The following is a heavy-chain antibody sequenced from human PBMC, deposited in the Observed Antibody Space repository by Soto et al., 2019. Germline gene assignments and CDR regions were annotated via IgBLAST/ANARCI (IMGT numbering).Heavy chain of an antibody. J-gene: IGHJ5*02. CDR2: MNPNSGNT. Sequence: ASVKVSCKASGYTFTSYDINWVRQATGQGLEWMGWMNPNSGNTGYAQKFQGRVTMTRNTSISTAYMELSSLRSEDTAVYYCARGLVVVTATHPPWFDPWGQGTLVTVSS. CDR3: ARGLVVVTATHPPWFDP. CDR1: GYTFTSYD. D-gene: IGHD2-21*02. V-gene: IGHV1-8*01.